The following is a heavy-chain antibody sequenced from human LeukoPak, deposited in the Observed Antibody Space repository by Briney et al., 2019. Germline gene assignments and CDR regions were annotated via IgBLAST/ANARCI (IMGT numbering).Heavy chain of an antibody. Sequence: ASVKVSCKASGYTFNNHDMHWVRQAPGQRLEWMGWINPGNGNTKYSQEFQGRLTITRDTFGSTVYMDLSSLRSEDMAVYYCTLYNYWGQGTLVTVSS. J-gene: IGHJ4*02. V-gene: IGHV1-3*03. CDR3: TLYNY. CDR2: INPGNGNT. D-gene: IGHD2-2*02. CDR1: GYTFNNHD.